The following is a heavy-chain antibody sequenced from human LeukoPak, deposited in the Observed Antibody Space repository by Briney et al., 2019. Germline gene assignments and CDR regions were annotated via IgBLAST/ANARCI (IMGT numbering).Heavy chain of an antibody. J-gene: IGHJ4*02. CDR3: AREIRAVAGKFRGQYFDY. CDR2: IYTSGST. D-gene: IGHD6-19*01. Sequence: SETLSLTCTVSGGSISSGSYYWSWIRQPAGKGLEWIGRIYTSGSTNYNPSLKSRVTISVDTSKNQFSLKLSSVTAADTAVYYCAREIRAVAGKFRGQYFDYWGQGTLVTVSS. CDR1: GGSISSGSYY. V-gene: IGHV4-61*02.